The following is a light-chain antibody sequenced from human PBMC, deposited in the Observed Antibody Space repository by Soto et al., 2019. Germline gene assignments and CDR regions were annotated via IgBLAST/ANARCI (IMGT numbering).Light chain of an antibody. CDR3: QQYNSYWT. CDR2: KAS. Sequence: DIQMTQSPSTLSASVGDRVTITCRASQSISNWLAWYQQTPGKAPKLLIYKASSLESGVPSRFSGSGSGTEFTLTISSLQPDDFATYYCQQYNSYWTFGQGTKVEIK. J-gene: IGKJ1*01. V-gene: IGKV1-5*03. CDR1: QSISNW.